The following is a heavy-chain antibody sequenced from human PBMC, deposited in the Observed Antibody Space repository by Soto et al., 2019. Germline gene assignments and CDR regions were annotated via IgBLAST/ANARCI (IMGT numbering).Heavy chain of an antibody. CDR3: ARVPHPAEYFQH. V-gene: IGHV1-18*01. CDR2: ISAYNGNT. Sequence: ASVKVSCKASGYTFTSYGMSWVRQAPGQGLEWMGWISAYNGNTNYAQKLQGRVTMTTDTSTSTAYMELRSLRSDDTAVYYCARVPHPAEYFQHWGQGTLVTVSS. CDR1: GYTFTSYG. J-gene: IGHJ1*01.